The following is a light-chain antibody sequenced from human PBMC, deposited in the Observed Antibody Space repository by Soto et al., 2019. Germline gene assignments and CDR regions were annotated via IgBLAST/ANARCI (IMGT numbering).Light chain of an antibody. CDR2: GAF. Sequence: EIVLTQSPATLSLSPGERATLSCRASPSVTNYLAWYQQKPGQAPRLLIYGAFNRATGIPARFSGSGSGTDFTLNMSSLEPDDFAVYYYQQRSIWPTVTFGQGTRLESK. J-gene: IGKJ5*01. CDR3: QQRSIWPTVT. CDR1: PSVTNY. V-gene: IGKV3-11*01.